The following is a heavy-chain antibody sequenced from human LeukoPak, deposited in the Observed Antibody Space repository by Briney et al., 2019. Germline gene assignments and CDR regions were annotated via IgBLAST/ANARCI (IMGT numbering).Heavy chain of an antibody. CDR2: ITASGTAM. CDR3: ARAESVDCGGDCYFDY. CDR1: GFTFSSYS. Sequence: GGSLRLSCAASGFTFSSYSMNWVRQAPGKGLEWVSHITASGTAMFYADSVKGRLTISRDNAKNSLYLQMNSLRDEDTAVYYCARAESVDCGGDCYFDYWGQGTLVTVSS. V-gene: IGHV3-48*02. J-gene: IGHJ4*02. D-gene: IGHD2-21*02.